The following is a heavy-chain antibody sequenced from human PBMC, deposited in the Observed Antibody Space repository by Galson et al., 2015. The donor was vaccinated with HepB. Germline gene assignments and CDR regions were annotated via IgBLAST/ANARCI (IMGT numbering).Heavy chain of an antibody. J-gene: IGHJ5*02. CDR3: ARVASCSSTRCYTDNWFDP. V-gene: IGHV1-18*04. D-gene: IGHD2-2*02. Sequence: SVKVSCKASGYTFTRYGISWVRQAPGQGLEWMGWISAYNGNTNYAQKLQGRVTMTTDTSTSTAYMELRSLRSDDTAVYYCARVASCSSTRCYTDNWFDPWGQGTLVTVSS. CDR2: ISAYNGNT. CDR1: GYTFTRYG.